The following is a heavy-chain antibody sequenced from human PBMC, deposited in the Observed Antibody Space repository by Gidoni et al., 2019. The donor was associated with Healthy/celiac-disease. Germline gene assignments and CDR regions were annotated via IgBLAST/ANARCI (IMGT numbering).Heavy chain of an antibody. CDR3: ARDSRVAGMGGY. Sequence: QVQLQESGPGLLTPYQTLSITCTVSGSSISSGRYYWRWIRQPAGKGLEWIGRIYTSGSTNYDPSLKSRVTMSVDTSKNQFSLKLSSVTAADTAVYYCARDSRVAGMGGYWGQGNLVTVSS. V-gene: IGHV4-61*02. J-gene: IGHJ4*02. CDR2: IYTSGST. D-gene: IGHD6-19*01. CDR1: GSSISSGRYY.